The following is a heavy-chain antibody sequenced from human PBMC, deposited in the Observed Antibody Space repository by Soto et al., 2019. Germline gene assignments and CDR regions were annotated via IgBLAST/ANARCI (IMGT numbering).Heavy chain of an antibody. Sequence: QITLKESGPPLVQPTQTLTLTCSLSGFSVSSNGARVGWNRLPPGKALEWLALIYLDDDKKYNPSLKSRLTITKDTSETQVVLTVTDVDPADTATYYCFHGTLGSYGHVYFDYWGQGTLVTVSS. D-gene: IGHD5-18*01. CDR1: GFSVSSNGAR. CDR2: IYLDDDK. J-gene: IGHJ4*02. CDR3: FHGTLGSYGHVYFDY. V-gene: IGHV2-5*02.